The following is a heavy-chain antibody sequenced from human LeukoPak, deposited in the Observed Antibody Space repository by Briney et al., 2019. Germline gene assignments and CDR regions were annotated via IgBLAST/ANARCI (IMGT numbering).Heavy chain of an antibody. Sequence: PGGSLRLCCAASGFTFSSYGMHWVRQAPGKGLEWVAVISYDGSNKYYADSVKGRFTISRDNSKNTLYLQMNSLRAEDTAVYYCAKDLSNYEDYWGQGTLVTVSS. V-gene: IGHV3-30*18. CDR3: AKDLSNYEDY. CDR2: ISYDGSNK. D-gene: IGHD4-11*01. CDR1: GFTFSSYG. J-gene: IGHJ4*02.